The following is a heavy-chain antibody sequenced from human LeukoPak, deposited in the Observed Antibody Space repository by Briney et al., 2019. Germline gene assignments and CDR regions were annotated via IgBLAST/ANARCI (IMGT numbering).Heavy chain of an antibody. D-gene: IGHD3-10*01. CDR1: GYSFSSYW. V-gene: IGHV5-51*01. Sequence: GESLKISCKGSGYSFSSYWIGWGRPVPGKGLEWMGFIYPGESDTRYSPSFQGQVTISADKSISTAYLQWRSLKASDTAMYYCARNRGDNTFDYWGQGILVTVSS. CDR2: IYPGESDT. CDR3: ARNRGDNTFDY. J-gene: IGHJ4*02.